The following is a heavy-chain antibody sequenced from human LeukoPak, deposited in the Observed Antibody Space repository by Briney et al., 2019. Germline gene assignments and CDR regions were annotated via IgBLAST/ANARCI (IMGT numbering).Heavy chain of an antibody. J-gene: IGHJ4*02. Sequence: GGSLRLSCVGSGFTFSSHAMSWVRQAPEKGLEWVSVVSGSGDNTNYADSVKGRFTISRDNSKNTLFLQMNSLRTEDTAVYFCARWGNDYSQFDSWGQGTLVTVS. CDR1: GFTFSSHA. CDR3: ARWGNDYSQFDS. CDR2: VSGSGDNT. D-gene: IGHD4-11*01. V-gene: IGHV3-23*01.